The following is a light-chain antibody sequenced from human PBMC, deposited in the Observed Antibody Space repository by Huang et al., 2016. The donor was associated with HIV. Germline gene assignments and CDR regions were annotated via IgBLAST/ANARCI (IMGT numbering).Light chain of an antibody. CDR3: QQYDNLPLT. Sequence: DIQMTQSPSSLSASVGDRVTITCQASQDIRNYLNWYQHKPGKAPKLLIYDASNLETGVPSRFSGRGSGTDFTFTISSLQPEDIATYYCQQYDNLPLTFGGGTKVEIK. V-gene: IGKV1-33*01. CDR2: DAS. CDR1: QDIRNY. J-gene: IGKJ4*01.